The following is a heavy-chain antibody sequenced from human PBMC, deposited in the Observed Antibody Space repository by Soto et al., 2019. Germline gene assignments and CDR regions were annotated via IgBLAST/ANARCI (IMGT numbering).Heavy chain of an antibody. J-gene: IGHJ4*02. Sequence: EVQLVESGGGLVQPGGSLKLSCAGSGFAFSGSSVHWVRQASGRGLEWVGRIRSKSNNYAIAYVASVKGRLTISRDDSKNTAYLQMDSLKTEDTAVYYCTRYPDTGGYQFDYWGQGTLVTVSS. CDR2: IRSKSNNYAI. CDR3: TRYPDTGGYQFDY. V-gene: IGHV3-73*02. CDR1: GFAFSGSS. D-gene: IGHD3-22*01.